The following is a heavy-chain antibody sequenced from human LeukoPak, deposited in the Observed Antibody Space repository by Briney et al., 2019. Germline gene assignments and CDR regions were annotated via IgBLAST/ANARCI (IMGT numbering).Heavy chain of an antibody. CDR2: IYPGDAAT. CDR1: GYSFINYW. D-gene: IGHD5-24*01. V-gene: IGHV5-51*01. CDR3: ARVLDGHDY. J-gene: IGHJ4*02. Sequence: GESLKISCKGSGYSFINYWIGWVRQMPGKGLEWLGIIYPGDAATRYSPSFQGQVTISADKSISTAYLQWSSLKASDTAMYYCARVLDGHDYWGQGTLVTVSS.